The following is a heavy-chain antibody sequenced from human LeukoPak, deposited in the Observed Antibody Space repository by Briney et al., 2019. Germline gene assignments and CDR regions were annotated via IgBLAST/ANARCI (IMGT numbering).Heavy chain of an antibody. CDR2: IRYDGSNK. Sequence: GGSLRLSCAASGFTFSSYGMHWVPQAPGKGLEWVAFIRYDGSNKYYADSVKGRFTISRDNSKNTLYLQMNSLRAEDTAVYYCAKSGPIVVDTGYFDLWGRGTLVTVSS. J-gene: IGHJ2*01. D-gene: IGHD3-22*01. V-gene: IGHV3-30*02. CDR1: GFTFSSYG. CDR3: AKSGPIVVDTGYFDL.